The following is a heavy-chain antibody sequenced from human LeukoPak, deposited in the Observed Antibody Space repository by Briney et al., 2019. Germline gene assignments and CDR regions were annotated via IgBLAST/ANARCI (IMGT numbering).Heavy chain of an antibody. Sequence: PGGSLRLSCAASGFTFSTYNMNWLRQAPGKGLEWVAVISYDGSNKYYADSVKGRFTISRDNSKNTLYLQMNSLRAEDTAVYYCAVRAAAGDYYYYYMDVWGKGTTVTVSS. CDR3: AVRAAAGDYYYYYMDV. J-gene: IGHJ6*03. CDR2: ISYDGSNK. V-gene: IGHV3-30*03. D-gene: IGHD6-13*01. CDR1: GFTFSTYN.